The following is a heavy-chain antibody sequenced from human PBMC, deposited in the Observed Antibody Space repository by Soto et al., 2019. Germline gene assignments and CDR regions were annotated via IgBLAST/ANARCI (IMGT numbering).Heavy chain of an antibody. J-gene: IGHJ4*02. Sequence: GGSLRLSCAASGFTFSDYGIHWVRQAPGKGLAWVAVISYVGSNTYYADSVKGRFTISRDNSKDTLYLHMNSLRAEDTAVYYCAKPAYSGTYYTSLYDSCGQGTLVTVSS. CDR2: ISYVGSNT. CDR3: AKPAYSGTYYTSLYDS. D-gene: IGHD1-26*01. CDR1: GFTFSDYG. V-gene: IGHV3-30*18.